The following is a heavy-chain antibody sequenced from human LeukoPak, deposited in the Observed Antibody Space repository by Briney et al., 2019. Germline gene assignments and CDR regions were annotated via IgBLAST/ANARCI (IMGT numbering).Heavy chain of an antibody. J-gene: IGHJ4*02. Sequence: GGSLRLSCAASGFNFNEHAMHWVRQAPGKGLEWVSGISWNSGSIGYADSEKGRFTISRDNAKNTLYLQMNSLRAEDTAVYYCVRDLGGRSGHWGQGTLVTVSS. CDR2: ISWNSGSI. CDR3: VRDLGGRSGH. D-gene: IGHD1-26*01. V-gene: IGHV3-9*01. CDR1: GFNFNEHA.